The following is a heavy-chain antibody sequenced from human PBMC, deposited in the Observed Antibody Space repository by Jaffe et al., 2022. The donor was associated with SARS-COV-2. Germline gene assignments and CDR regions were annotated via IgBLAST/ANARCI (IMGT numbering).Heavy chain of an antibody. D-gene: IGHD1-26*01. CDR1: GFTFSSYG. Sequence: QMQLVESGGGVVQPGRSLRLSCAASGFTFSSYGMYWVRQAPGKGLEWVAIISYDGSNRYYAESVKGRFTISRDNSKNTLYLQMNSLRAEDTAVYYCARVNPKFYIVGTTNFDYWGQGTLVTVSS. J-gene: IGHJ4*02. V-gene: IGHV3-30*03. CDR3: ARVNPKFYIVGTTNFDY. CDR2: ISYDGSNR.